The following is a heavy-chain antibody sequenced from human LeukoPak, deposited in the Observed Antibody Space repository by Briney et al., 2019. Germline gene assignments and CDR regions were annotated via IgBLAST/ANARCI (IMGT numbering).Heavy chain of an antibody. CDR3: AKKKSSRSSCPRWGPYNWFDP. D-gene: IGHD2-2*01. CDR1: GGTFSSYA. CDR2: IIPIFGTA. Sequence: ASVKVSCKASGGTFSSYAISWVRQAPGQGLEWMGGIIPIFGTANYAQKFQGRVTITTDESTSTAYMELSSLRSEDTAVYYCAKKKSSRSSCPRWGPYNWFDPWGQGTLVTVSS. V-gene: IGHV1-69*05. J-gene: IGHJ5*02.